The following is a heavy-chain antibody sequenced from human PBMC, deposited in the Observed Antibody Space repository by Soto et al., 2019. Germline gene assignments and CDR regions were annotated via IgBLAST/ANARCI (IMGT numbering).Heavy chain of an antibody. CDR2: IYSDDDK. Sequence: QITLKESGPTLVKPTQTLTLSCTFSGFSLTTSGVGVGWIRQPPGEALEWLAVIYSDDDKYYSPSLKSRLTNTKDTSKKQVVLTMVIMDTMDTATYYCALRVRDSGIYSGFDYWGQGTLITVSS. D-gene: IGHD3-10*01. CDR3: ALRVRDSGIYSGFDY. V-gene: IGHV2-5*02. CDR1: GFSLTTSGVG. J-gene: IGHJ4*02.